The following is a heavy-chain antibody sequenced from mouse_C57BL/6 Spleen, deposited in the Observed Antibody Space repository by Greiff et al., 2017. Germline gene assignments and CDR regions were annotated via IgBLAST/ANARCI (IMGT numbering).Heavy chain of an antibody. CDR3: ATFYYDYGDYAMDY. Sequence: QVQLQQSGAELVKPGASVKIPCKASGYAFSSYWMNWVKQRPGKGLEWIGQIYPGDGDTNYNGKFKGKSTLTADKSSSTAYMQLSSLTSEDSAVYYCATFYYDYGDYAMDYWGQGTSVTVSS. CDR2: IYPGDGDT. J-gene: IGHJ4*01. CDR1: GYAFSSYW. V-gene: IGHV1-80*01. D-gene: IGHD2-4*01.